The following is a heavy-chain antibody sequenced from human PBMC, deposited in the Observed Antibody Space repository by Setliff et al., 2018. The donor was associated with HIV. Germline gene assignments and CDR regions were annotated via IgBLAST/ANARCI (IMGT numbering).Heavy chain of an antibody. CDR1: GFTFSAFT. CDR3: VRDPTVPSPDYFDY. CDR2: TSFDGGIK. Sequence: LSLSCAASGFTFSAFTMHWVRQAPGKGLEWVAVTSFDGGIKYYADSVKGRFTIYKDNSKNTLYLQMNNLRTEDTAIYYCVRDPTVPSPDYFDYWGQGTLVTVSS. D-gene: IGHD4-4*01. J-gene: IGHJ4*02. V-gene: IGHV3-30*04.